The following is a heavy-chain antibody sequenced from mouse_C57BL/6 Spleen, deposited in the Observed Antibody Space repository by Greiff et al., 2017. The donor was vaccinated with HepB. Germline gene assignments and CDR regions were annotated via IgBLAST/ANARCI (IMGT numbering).Heavy chain of an antibody. J-gene: IGHJ3*01. CDR3: ARYDYENTFAY. CDR2: INPNNGTT. CDR1: GYSFTDYN. D-gene: IGHD2-4*01. V-gene: IGHV1-39*01. Sequence: EVQLKESGPELVKPGASVKISCKASGYSFTDYNMHWVKQSNGKSLEWIGVINPNNGTTSYNQKFKGKATLTVDQSSSTAYMQLNSLTSEDSAVYYCARYDYENTFAYWGQGTLVTVSA.